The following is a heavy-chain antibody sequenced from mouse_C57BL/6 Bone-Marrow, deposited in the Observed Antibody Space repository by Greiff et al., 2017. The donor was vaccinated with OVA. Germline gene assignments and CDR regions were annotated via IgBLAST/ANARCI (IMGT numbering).Heavy chain of an antibody. CDR3: AREGSSFYYAMDY. CDR1: GFTFSDYY. D-gene: IGHD1-1*01. V-gene: IGHV5-16*01. Sequence: KLVESEGGLVQPGSSMKLSCTASGFTFSDYYMAWVRQVPEKGLEWVANINYDGSSTYYLDSLKSRFIISRDNAKNILYLQMSSLKSEDTATYYCAREGSSFYYAMDYWGQGTSVTVSS. CDR2: INYDGSST. J-gene: IGHJ4*01.